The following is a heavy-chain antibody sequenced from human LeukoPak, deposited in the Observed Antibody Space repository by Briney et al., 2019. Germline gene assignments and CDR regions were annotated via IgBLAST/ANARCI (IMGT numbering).Heavy chain of an antibody. CDR3: TRNEV. J-gene: IGHJ4*02. D-gene: IGHD1-1*01. V-gene: IGHV3-7*01. CDR2: IKQDGSNK. CDR1: GFTFSGYS. Sequence: PGGSLRLSCAGSGFTFSGYSMSWVREAPGKGLEWVANIKQDGSNKYYVDSVKGRFTISRDNAKNSLSLQMNSLRAEDTGVYYCTRNEVWGQGTLVTVSS.